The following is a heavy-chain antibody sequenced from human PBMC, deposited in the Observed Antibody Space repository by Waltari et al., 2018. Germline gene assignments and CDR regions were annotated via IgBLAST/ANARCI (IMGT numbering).Heavy chain of an antibody. Sequence: QVQLVQSGAEAKKPGASVKVCCQASGHPFTPYDINWVRQAPGQGLEWMGWMNPNSGVTGYAQKFQGRVSITRDISIRTAYMELSILSSEDSAMYYCAIGSYYGGGGFGPWGQGTLVTVSS. CDR3: AIGSYYGGGGFGP. V-gene: IGHV1-8*03. CDR1: GHPFTPYD. CDR2: MNPNSGVT. D-gene: IGHD1-26*01. J-gene: IGHJ5*02.